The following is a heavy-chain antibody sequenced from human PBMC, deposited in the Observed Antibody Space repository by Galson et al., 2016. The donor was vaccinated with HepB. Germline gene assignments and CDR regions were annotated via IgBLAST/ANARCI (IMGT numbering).Heavy chain of an antibody. D-gene: IGHD1-7*01. CDR3: ARGCPETTYYYYMDG. CDR2: INRDGSTT. V-gene: IGHV3-74*01. J-gene: IGHJ6*03. Sequence: SLRLSCAASGSIFSTYWMHWVRQVPGKGLVWVSRINRDGSTTSYADSVKGRFTITRDNAKNTLYLQIDSLRAEDTAVYYCARGCPETTYYYYMDGWGKGTTVAVSS. CDR1: GSIFSTYW.